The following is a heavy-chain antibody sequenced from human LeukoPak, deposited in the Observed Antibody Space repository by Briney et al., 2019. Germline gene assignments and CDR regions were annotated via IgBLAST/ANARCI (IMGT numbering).Heavy chain of an antibody. CDR2: IYYSGST. CDR1: GGSISSYY. CDR3: ARDRYYYDSSGYSTIGSFDI. V-gene: IGHV4-59*01. D-gene: IGHD3-22*01. J-gene: IGHJ3*02. Sequence: WETLSLTCTVSGGSISSYYWSWIRQPPGKGLEWIGYIYYSGSTNYNPSLKSRVTISVDTSKNQFSLKLSSVTAADTAVYYCARDRYYYDSSGYSTIGSFDIWGQGTMVTVSS.